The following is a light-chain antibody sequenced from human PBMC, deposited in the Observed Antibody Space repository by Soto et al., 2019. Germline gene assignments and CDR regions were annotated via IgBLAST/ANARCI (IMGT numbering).Light chain of an antibody. J-gene: IGKJ4*01. CDR3: QQYGSSPLT. CDR1: QSIGSSH. Sequence: VLTQSPGTLSLSPGERATLSCRASQSIGSSHLAWYHQKPGQAPRLLIYDASSRATGVPDRFSGSGSRTDLTLTISRLEPEDFAVYYCQQYGSSPLTFGGGTKVDIK. CDR2: DAS. V-gene: IGKV3-20*01.